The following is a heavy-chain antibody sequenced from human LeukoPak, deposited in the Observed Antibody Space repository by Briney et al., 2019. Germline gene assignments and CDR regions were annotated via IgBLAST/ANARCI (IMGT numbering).Heavy chain of an antibody. J-gene: IGHJ4*02. Sequence: GGSLRLSCAASGFTFSSYWMSWVRQAPGKGLEWVSGINWNGGSTGYADSVKGRFTISRDNAKNSLYLQMNSLRAEDTALYYCARDPRASGSYRRGGFDYWGQGTLVTVSS. V-gene: IGHV3-20*04. CDR3: ARDPRASGSYRRGGFDY. D-gene: IGHD1-26*01. CDR2: INWNGGST. CDR1: GFTFSSYW.